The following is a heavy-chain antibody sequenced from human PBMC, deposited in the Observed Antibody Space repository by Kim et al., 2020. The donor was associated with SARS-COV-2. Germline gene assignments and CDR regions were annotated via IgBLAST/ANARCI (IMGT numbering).Heavy chain of an antibody. Sequence: FQGRVTMTEDTSTDTAYMELSSLRSEDTAVYYCATVPHYYDSSGYFYFDYWGQGTLVTVSS. CDR3: ATVPHYYDSSGYFYFDY. J-gene: IGHJ4*02. V-gene: IGHV1-24*01. D-gene: IGHD3-22*01.